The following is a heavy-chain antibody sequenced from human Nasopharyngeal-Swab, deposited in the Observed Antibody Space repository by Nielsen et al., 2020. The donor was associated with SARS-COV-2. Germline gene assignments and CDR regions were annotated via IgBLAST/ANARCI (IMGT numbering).Heavy chain of an antibody. CDR2: ISSSSSYI. V-gene: IGHV3-21*01. J-gene: IGHJ4*02. D-gene: IGHD2-15*01. Sequence: GEFLKIFCAASGFTLNSYSMNWVRQAPGKGLEWVSSISSSSSYIYYADSVKGRFTISRDNAKNSLYLQMNSLRAEDTAVYYCASTHGSKWSDYWGQGTLVTVSS. CDR1: GFTLNSYS. CDR3: ASTHGSKWSDY.